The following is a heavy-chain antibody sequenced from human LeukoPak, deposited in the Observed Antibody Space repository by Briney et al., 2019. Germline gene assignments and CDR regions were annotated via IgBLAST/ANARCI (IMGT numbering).Heavy chain of an antibody. CDR1: GGSIRSDY. V-gene: IGHV4-59*01. CDR2: IYYSGST. D-gene: IGHD3-10*01. CDR3: ARDWGLLWFGESAAGGFDY. J-gene: IGHJ4*02. Sequence: PSETLSLTCTVSGGSIRSDYWSWIRQPPGKGLEWIGYIYYSGSTNYNPSLKSRVTISVDTSKNQFSLKLSSVTAADTAVYYCARDWGLLWFGESAAGGFDYWGQGTLVTVSS.